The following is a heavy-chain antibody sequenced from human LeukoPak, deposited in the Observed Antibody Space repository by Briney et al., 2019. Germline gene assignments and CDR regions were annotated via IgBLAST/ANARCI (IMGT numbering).Heavy chain of an antibody. J-gene: IGHJ4*02. CDR3: ATNYTAVSAFDS. CDR2: IYTRGST. V-gene: IGHV4-4*07. D-gene: IGHD6-19*01. CDR1: GGSINSYY. Sequence: SETLSLTCTVSGGSINSYYWNWIRQPAGKGPEWIGHIYTRGSTKYNPSLKSRVTMSIDTSKNQFSLNLYSVTAADTAVYYCATNYTAVSAFDSWGQGTLVTVSS.